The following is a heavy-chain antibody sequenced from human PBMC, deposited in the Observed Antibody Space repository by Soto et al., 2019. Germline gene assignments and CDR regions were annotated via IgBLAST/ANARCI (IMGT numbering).Heavy chain of an antibody. CDR3: AYGNLSYYFDY. V-gene: IGHV3-33*01. J-gene: IGHJ4*02. CDR2: IWHDGSDK. CDR1: GFTSSSYG. Sequence: PGGYLRLSCVVAGFTSSSYGMQCVRQAPGKGPEWEAIIWHDGSDKYYGDSVKGLFTISRDNSKNTLYLQMNTLRAEVTAVYYCAYGNLSYYFDYWGQGTLVTVSS. D-gene: IGHD3-10*01.